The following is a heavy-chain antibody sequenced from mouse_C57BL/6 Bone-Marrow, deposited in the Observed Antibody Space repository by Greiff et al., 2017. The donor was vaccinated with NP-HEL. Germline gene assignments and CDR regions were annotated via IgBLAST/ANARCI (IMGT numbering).Heavy chain of an antibody. J-gene: IGHJ4*01. V-gene: IGHV7-1*01. CDR3: ARDADKDYAMDY. Sequence: EVQGVESGGGLVQSGRSLRLSCATSGFTFSDFYMEWVRQAPGKGLEWIAASRNKANDYTTEYSASVKGRFIVSRDTSQSILYLQMNALRAEDTAIYYCARDADKDYAMDYWGQGTSVTVSS. CDR2: SRNKANDYTT. CDR1: GFTFSDFY.